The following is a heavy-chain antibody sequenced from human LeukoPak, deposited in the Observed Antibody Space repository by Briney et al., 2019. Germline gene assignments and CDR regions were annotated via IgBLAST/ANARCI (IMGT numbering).Heavy chain of an antibody. Sequence: SATVSLTCTLSGRSISSYYWRWIRQPPGRRRGWIGYIYYSGSTTSNPSLKGRVPIPVDTPKNQFFRKRSSVSAADPAVYYGARAPVRSNRFFDLWRRGTLLSVSS. CDR3: ARAPVRSNRFFDL. J-gene: IGHJ2*01. V-gene: IGHV4-59*01. CDR2: IYYSGST. D-gene: IGHD1-14*01. CDR1: GRSISSYY.